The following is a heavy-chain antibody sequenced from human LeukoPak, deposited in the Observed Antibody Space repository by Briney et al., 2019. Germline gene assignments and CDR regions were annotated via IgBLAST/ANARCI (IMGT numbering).Heavy chain of an antibody. Sequence: PGGSLRLSCAASGFTFSSYEMNWVRQAPGKGLEWVSYISSSGSTIYYADSVKGRFTISRDNAKNSLYLQMNSLRAEDTAVYYCARDLGSVLGYYYYMDVWGKGTTVTISS. CDR2: ISSSGSTI. CDR3: ARDLGSVLGYYYYMDV. J-gene: IGHJ6*03. CDR1: GFTFSSYE. V-gene: IGHV3-48*03. D-gene: IGHD1-26*01.